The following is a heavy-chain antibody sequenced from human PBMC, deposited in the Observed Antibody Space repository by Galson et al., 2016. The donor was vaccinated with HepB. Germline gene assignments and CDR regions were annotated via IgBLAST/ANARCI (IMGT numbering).Heavy chain of an antibody. Sequence: SLRLSCAASGFTFKTYAMSWVRQAPGKGLEWVSVIDDNGANISYADSVKGRFTISRDNSDNTLSLQMNRLRAEDTARYYCVRDFDYWGRGTQVTVSS. CDR1: GFTFKTYA. J-gene: IGHJ4*02. CDR2: IDDNGANI. CDR3: VRDFDY. V-gene: IGHV3-23*01.